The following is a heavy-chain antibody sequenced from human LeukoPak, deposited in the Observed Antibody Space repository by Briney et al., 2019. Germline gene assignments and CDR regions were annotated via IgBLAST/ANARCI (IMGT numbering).Heavy chain of an antibody. V-gene: IGHV3-21*06. CDR3: ARDFLGESGAGGY. CDR1: GFTFSYYT. CDR2: ISPSGNSK. J-gene: IGHJ4*02. D-gene: IGHD3-10*01. Sequence: GGSLRPSCTASGFTFSYYTMNWVRQSPGKGLEWISSISPSGNSKYHADSVKGRFTISRDNARNSLYLEMDSLRADDTALYYCARDFLGESGAGGYWGQGTLVTVSP.